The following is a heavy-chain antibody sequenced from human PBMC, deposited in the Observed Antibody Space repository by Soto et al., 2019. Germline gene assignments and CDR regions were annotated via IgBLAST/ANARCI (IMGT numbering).Heavy chain of an antibody. V-gene: IGHV1-18*01. CDR3: GRGRSGQIVVFY. CDR2: ISAYNGNT. CDR1: GYTFTSYG. J-gene: IGHJ4*02. D-gene: IGHD5-12*01. Sequence: ASVKVSCKASGYTFTSYGISWVRQAPGQVLEWMGLISAYNGNTNYAQKLQGRVTMTTDTSTSTAYMELNNLSPDDTAVYYCGRGRSGQIVVFYWGQGTPVTVSS.